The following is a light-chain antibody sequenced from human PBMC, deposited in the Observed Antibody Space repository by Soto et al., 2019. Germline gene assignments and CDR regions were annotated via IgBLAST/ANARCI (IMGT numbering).Light chain of an antibody. Sequence: DIQMTQSPSSVSASVGERVTLTCRASQGISSWLAWYQQKPGKAPKLLIYAASSLPSGVPSRFSGSGSGTDFTLTISRLQPEDFAVYYCQQDSSLPMTFGQGTRLEIK. CDR1: QGISSW. CDR2: AAS. J-gene: IGKJ5*01. V-gene: IGKV1-12*01. CDR3: QQDSSLPMT.